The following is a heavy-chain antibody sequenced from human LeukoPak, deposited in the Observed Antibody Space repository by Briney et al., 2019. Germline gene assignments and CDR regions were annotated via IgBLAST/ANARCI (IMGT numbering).Heavy chain of an antibody. CDR1: GFTFEDYA. CDR3: AKLTVPSSPDLSY. J-gene: IGHJ4*01. D-gene: IGHD4-17*01. V-gene: IGHV3-9*01. CDR2: ITWNSGDI. Sequence: TGGSLRLSCAASGFTFEDYAMHWVRQALGKGLEWVSGITWNSGDIGYADSVKGRFTISRDNSKNSLYLQMNSLRPEDTALYYCAKLTVPSSPDLSYWGHGTQVTVSS.